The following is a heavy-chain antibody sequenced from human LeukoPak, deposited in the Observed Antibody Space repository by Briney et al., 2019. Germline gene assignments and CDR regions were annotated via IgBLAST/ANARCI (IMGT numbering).Heavy chain of an antibody. CDR2: ISSSSSYI. Sequence: GGSLRLSCAASGFTFSSYSMNWVRQAPGKGLEWASSISSSSSYIYYADSVKGRFTISRDNAKNSLYLQMNSLRAEDTAVYYCAATSGSYYSVYWGQGALVTVSS. CDR1: GFTFSSYS. V-gene: IGHV3-21*06. CDR3: AATSGSYYSVY. J-gene: IGHJ4*02. D-gene: IGHD1-26*01.